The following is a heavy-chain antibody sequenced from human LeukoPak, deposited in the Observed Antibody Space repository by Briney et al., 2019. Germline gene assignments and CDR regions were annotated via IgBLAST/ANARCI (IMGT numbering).Heavy chain of an antibody. J-gene: IGHJ4*02. Sequence: SETLSLTCTVSGGSISSYYWSWIRQPPGKGLEWIGYIYYSGSTNYNPSLKSRVTISVDTSKNQFSLKLSSVTAADTAVYYCARTGYYDFWSGYSSSYYFDYWGQGTLVTVSS. CDR2: IYYSGST. CDR3: ARTGYYDFWSGYSSSYYFDY. CDR1: GGSISSYY. D-gene: IGHD3-3*01. V-gene: IGHV4-59*01.